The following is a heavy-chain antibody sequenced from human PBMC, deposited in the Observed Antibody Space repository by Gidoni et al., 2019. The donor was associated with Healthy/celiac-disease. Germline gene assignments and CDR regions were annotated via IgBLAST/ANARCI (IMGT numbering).Heavy chain of an antibody. CDR3: ASDMESFDIVVVPAAPRSDY. Sequence: LQLQASCPGLVKPSQPLSLPCPVSCGSISSSRYSSRSIRQPPGKGLEWIGSIYYSGRTYYNPSLKSRVTISVDTSKNQFSLKLSSVTAADTAVYYGASDMESFDIVVVPAAPRSDYWGQGTLVTVSS. CDR1: CGSISSSRYS. V-gene: IGHV4-39*01. D-gene: IGHD2-2*01. J-gene: IGHJ4*02. CDR2: IYYSGRT.